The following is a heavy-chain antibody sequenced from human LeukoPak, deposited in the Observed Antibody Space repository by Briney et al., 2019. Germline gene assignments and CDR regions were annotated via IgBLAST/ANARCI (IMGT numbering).Heavy chain of an antibody. CDR2: IHSDGST. CDR1: GFSFSNYG. Sequence: PGGSLRLSCAASGFSFSNYGMHWVRQAPGKGLEWVSIIHSDGSTYYADSVKGRFTISRDSSKNTLYLQMNSLRAEDTAVYYCARELRWGNSIDYWGQGTLVTVSS. CDR3: ARELRWGNSIDY. J-gene: IGHJ4*02. D-gene: IGHD4-23*01. V-gene: IGHV3-66*01.